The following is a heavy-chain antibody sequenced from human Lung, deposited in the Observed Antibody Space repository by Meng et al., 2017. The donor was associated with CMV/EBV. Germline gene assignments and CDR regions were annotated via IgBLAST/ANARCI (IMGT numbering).Heavy chain of an antibody. CDR3: ARGFQGTV. D-gene: IGHD3/OR15-3a*01. Sequence: SETLSLTCAVYGGSFSGYYWSWIRQPPGKGLEWIGEINHSGSTNYNPSLKSRVTISVDTSKNQFSLKLSSVTAADTAVYYCARGFQGTVWGQGNLVTGAS. CDR1: GGSFSGYY. V-gene: IGHV4-34*01. CDR2: INHSGST. J-gene: IGHJ4*02.